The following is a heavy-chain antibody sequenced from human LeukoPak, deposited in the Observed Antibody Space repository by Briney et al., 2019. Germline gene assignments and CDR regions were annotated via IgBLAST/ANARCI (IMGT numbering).Heavy chain of an antibody. CDR1: GFTFSSYA. V-gene: IGHV3-30-3*01. Sequence: PGGSLRLSCAASGFTFSSYAVHWVRQAPGKGLEWVAIISYDGSDQYYADSVKGRFTISRDNSKNTLYLQMNSLRAEDTAVYYCARDTWKAAAGKGYYYYYGMDVWGQGTTVTVSS. CDR2: ISYDGSDQ. D-gene: IGHD6-13*01. J-gene: IGHJ6*02. CDR3: ARDTWKAAAGKGYYYYYGMDV.